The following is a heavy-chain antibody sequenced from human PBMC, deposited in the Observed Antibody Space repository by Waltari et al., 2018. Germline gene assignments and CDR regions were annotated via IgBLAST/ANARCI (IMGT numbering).Heavy chain of an antibody. CDR1: GFSFSNSW. V-gene: IGHV3-7*01. J-gene: IGHJ6*02. CDR2: IAPDGSEK. CDR3: SRSLDA. Sequence: EEQLLESGGGLVQPGGSLRLSCATSGFSFSNSWMDWVRQAPGKGLEWVAKIAPDGSEKYSVDSVKGRFTVSRDNAKNSLYLQMNNLRAEDTAVYYCSRSLDAWGQGTTITVSS.